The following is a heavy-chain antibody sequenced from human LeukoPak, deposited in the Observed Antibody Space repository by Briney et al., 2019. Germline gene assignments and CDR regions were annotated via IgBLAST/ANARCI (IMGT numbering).Heavy chain of an antibody. CDR3: ARLHWATTVTTPPYYYYGMDV. CDR2: IYYSGST. Sequence: SETLSLTCTVSGGSISSYYWSWIRQPPGKGLEWIGYIYYSGSTNYNPSLKSRVTISVDTSKNQFSLKLSSVTAADTAVYYCARLHWATTVTTPPYYYYGMDVWGQGTTVTVPS. CDR1: GGSISSYY. V-gene: IGHV4-59*08. D-gene: IGHD4-17*01. J-gene: IGHJ6*02.